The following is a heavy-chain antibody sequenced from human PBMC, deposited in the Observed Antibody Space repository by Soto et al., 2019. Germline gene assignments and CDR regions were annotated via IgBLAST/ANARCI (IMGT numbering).Heavy chain of an antibody. D-gene: IGHD4-17*01. J-gene: IGHJ6*02. CDR2: INPSGGST. CDR3: ARTISTVTPKIYGMDV. V-gene: IGHV1-46*01. Sequence: ASVKVSCKASGYTFTSYYMHWVRQAPGQGLEWMGIINPSGGSTSYAQKFQGRVTMTRDTSTSTVYVELSSLRSEDTAVYYCARTISTVTPKIYGMDVWGQGTTVTVSS. CDR1: GYTFTSYY.